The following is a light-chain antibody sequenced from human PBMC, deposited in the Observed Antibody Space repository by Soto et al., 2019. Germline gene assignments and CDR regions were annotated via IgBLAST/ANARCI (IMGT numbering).Light chain of an antibody. Sequence: QPASVSGSPGQSITISCTGTSSDVGAYNYVSWYQHHPGKAPKLVLYDVSNRPSGVSNRFSGSKSGNTASLTISGLQAEDEANYYCSSYTTTSTLVFGGGTQLTVL. CDR3: SSYTTTSTLV. CDR2: DVS. CDR1: SSDVGAYNY. V-gene: IGLV2-14*03. J-gene: IGLJ2*01.